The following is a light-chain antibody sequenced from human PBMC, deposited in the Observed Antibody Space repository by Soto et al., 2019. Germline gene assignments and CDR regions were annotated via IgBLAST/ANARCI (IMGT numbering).Light chain of an antibody. V-gene: IGLV1-47*01. CDR3: AAWDDSLRGPV. J-gene: IGLJ2*01. Sequence: QSVMTQPPSASGTPGQRVTISCSGTSSNIGRNHVSWYQQFPGTAPKLLIYKNNQRPSGVSDRFSGSRSGTSASLAISGLRSEDEADYYCAAWDDSLRGPVFGGGTQLTVL. CDR2: KNN. CDR1: SSNIGRNH.